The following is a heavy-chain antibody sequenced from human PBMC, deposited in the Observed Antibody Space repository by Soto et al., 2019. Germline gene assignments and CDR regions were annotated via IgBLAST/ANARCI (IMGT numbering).Heavy chain of an antibody. CDR1: GFSLSTSGVG. V-gene: IGHV2-5*02. Sequence: QITLKESGPTLVKPTQTLTLTCTFSGFSLSTSGVGVGWIRQPPGKALEWLALIYWDDDKRYSPSLKSRLAIXKXTSKTQVVITVTMLKTVQTVEYSGVHLLYGSGLFDYWGQGTLVTVSS. CDR3: VHLLYGSGLFDY. J-gene: IGHJ4*02. CDR2: IYWDDDK. D-gene: IGHD3-10*01.